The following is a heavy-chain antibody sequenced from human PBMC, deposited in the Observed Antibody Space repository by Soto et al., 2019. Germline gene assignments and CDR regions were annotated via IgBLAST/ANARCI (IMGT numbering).Heavy chain of an antibody. CDR3: ARVYCSGGSCYGIDY. Sequence: ASVKVSCKASGYTFTTYYMHWVRQAPGQGLEWMGIINPSGGSTSYAQKFQGRVTMTRDTSTSTVYTELSSLRSEDTAVYYCARVYCSGGSCYGIDYWGQGTLVTVSS. J-gene: IGHJ4*02. D-gene: IGHD2-15*01. CDR2: INPSGGST. V-gene: IGHV1-46*01. CDR1: GYTFTTYY.